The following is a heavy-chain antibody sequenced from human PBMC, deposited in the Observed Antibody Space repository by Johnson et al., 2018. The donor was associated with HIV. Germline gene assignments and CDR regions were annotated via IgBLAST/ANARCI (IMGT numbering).Heavy chain of an antibody. CDR2: ISYDGSNK. CDR1: GFTFSNHG. D-gene: IGHD7-27*01. J-gene: IGHJ3*02. Sequence: QVQLVESGGGVVQPGRSLRLSCAASGFTFSNHGMHWVRQAPGKGLEWVAVISYDGSNKYYADSVKGRFTISRDNSNNTLYLQMDSLRAEDTAVYYCAKDRNWGASGAFDIWGQGTLVTVSS. CDR3: AKDRNWGASGAFDI. V-gene: IGHV3-30*18.